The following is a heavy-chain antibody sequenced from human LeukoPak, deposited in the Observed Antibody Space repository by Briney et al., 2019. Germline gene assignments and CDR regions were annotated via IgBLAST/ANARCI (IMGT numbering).Heavy chain of an antibody. V-gene: IGHV3-21*06. CDR2: ISSSSSYI. J-gene: IGHJ4*02. D-gene: IGHD1-26*01. Sequence: GGSLRLSCAASGFTFSSYSMNWVRQAPGKGLEWVSSISSSSSYIYYADSVKGRFTISRDNARNSLYLQMNNLRADDTAVYYCARDLGGDYWGQGTLVTVSS. CDR3: ARDLGGDY. CDR1: GFTFSSYS.